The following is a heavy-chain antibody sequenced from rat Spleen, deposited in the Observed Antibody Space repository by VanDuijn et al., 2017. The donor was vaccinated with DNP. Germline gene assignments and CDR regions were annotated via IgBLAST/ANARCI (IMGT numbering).Heavy chain of an antibody. V-gene: IGHV5-7*01. J-gene: IGHJ2*01. CDR2: IVFDGSST. CDR3: ASGEQLYG. CDR1: GFTFTDYN. Sequence: EVQLVESGGGLVQPGRSLKISCAASGFTFTDYNMAWVRQAPKTGLEWVATIVFDGSSTYYGDSVKGRFTISRDNAKSTLYLQMDSLRSEDTATYYCASGEQLYGWGQGVMVTVSS. D-gene: IGHD1-2*01.